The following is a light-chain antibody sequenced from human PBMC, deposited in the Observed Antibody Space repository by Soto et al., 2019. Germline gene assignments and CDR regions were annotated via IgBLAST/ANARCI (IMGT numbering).Light chain of an antibody. J-gene: IGKJ1*01. Sequence: IVLTQSPATLSLSPGERATLSCRASQSVSSYLAWYQQKPGQAPRLLIYDASNRATGIPARFSGSGSGTDFTLTISSLEPEDFAVYYCQQRSNWPPWTFGKGTKVEIK. CDR2: DAS. CDR1: QSVSSY. CDR3: QQRSNWPPWT. V-gene: IGKV3-11*01.